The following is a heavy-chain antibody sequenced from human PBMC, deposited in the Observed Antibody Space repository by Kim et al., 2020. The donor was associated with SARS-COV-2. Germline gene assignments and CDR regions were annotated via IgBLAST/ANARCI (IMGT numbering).Heavy chain of an antibody. J-gene: IGHJ4*02. Sequence: GGSLRLSCAASGFTFSSYAMSWVRQAPGKGLEWVSVIYSGGSSTYYADSVKGRFTISRDNSKNTLYLQMNSLRAEDTAVYYCAKDEQWRPTGLDYWGQGTLVTVSS. D-gene: IGHD6-19*01. CDR3: AKDEQWRPTGLDY. V-gene: IGHV3-23*03. CDR1: GFTFSSYA. CDR2: IYSGGSST.